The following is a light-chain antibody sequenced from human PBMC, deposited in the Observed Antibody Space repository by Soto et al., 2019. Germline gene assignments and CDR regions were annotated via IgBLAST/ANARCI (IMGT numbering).Light chain of an antibody. J-gene: IGKJ1*01. CDR3: QQYGSSPPT. CDR2: AAS. CDR1: QSISSSY. Sequence: EIVLTQSPGTLSLSPGERATLSCRASQSISSSYLAWYQQKPGQAPRLLIYAASSRATGIPDRFSGSGSGTDFTLTISRLEPEDFAVYYCQQYGSSPPTFGQGTKVKSK. V-gene: IGKV3-20*01.